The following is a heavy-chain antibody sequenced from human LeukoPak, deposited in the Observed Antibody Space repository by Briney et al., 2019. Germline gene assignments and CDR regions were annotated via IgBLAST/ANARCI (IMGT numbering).Heavy chain of an antibody. J-gene: IGHJ3*02. CDR1: GGSISSGSYY. V-gene: IGHV4-61*02. CDR3: ARDREDYDFWSGYYNGVHAFDI. CDR2: IYTSGST. Sequence: SETLSLTCTVSGGSISSGSYYWRWIRQPAGKGLEWIGRIYTSGSTNYNPSLKSRVTISVDTSKNQFSLKLSSVTAADTAVYYCARDREDYDFWSGYYNGVHAFDIWGQGTMVTVSS. D-gene: IGHD3-3*01.